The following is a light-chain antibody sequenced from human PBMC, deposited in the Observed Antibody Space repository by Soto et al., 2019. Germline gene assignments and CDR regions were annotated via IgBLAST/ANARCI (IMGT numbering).Light chain of an antibody. CDR2: SNN. J-gene: IGLJ1*01. V-gene: IGLV1-44*01. CDR3: AAWDDSLNGYV. CDR1: SSNIGSNT. Sequence: QSVLTQPPSASGTPGQRVTISCSGSSSNIGSNTVNWYQQLPGTASKLLIFSNNQRSSGVPDRFSGSKSGTSASLAISGLQSEDEADYYCAAWDDSLNGYVFGTGTKLTVL.